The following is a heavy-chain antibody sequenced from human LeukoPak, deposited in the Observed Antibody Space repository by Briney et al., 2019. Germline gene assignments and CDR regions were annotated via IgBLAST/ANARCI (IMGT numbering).Heavy chain of an antibody. CDR2: ISYDGSNK. D-gene: IGHD3-16*01. J-gene: IGHJ4*02. CDR1: GFTFSSYA. V-gene: IGHV3-30*04. CDR3: ARWGAAWYYFDY. Sequence: GRALRLSCAASGFTFSSYAMHWVRQAPGKGLEWVAVISYDGSNKYYADSVKGRFTISRDNSKNTLYLQMNSLRAEDTAVYYCARWGAAWYYFDYWGQGTLVTVSS.